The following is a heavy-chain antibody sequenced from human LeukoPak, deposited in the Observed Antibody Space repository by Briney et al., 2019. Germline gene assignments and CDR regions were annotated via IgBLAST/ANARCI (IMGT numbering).Heavy chain of an antibody. J-gene: IGHJ4*02. V-gene: IGHV4-38-2*02. CDR2: IYHSGST. Sequence: SSETLSLTCTVSGYSISSGYYWGWIRQPPGKGLEWIGSIYHSGSTYYNPSLKSRVTISVDTSKNQFSLKLSSVTAADTAVYYCARSRNYYGSGSLDYWGQGTLVTVSS. D-gene: IGHD3-10*01. CDR3: ARSRNYYGSGSLDY. CDR1: GYSISSGYY.